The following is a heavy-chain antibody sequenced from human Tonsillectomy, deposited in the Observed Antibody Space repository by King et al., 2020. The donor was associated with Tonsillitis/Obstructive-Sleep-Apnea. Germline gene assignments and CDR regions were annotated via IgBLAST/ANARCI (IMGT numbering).Heavy chain of an antibody. V-gene: IGHV3-48*03. J-gene: IGHJ6*02. CDR2: ISRSGSTI. CDR1: GFTFSSYE. Sequence: VQLVESGGGLVQPGGSLRLSCAASGFTFSSYEMNWVRQAPGKGLEWVSYISRSGSTIYYADSVKGRFTISRDNAKNSLYLQMNSLRAEDTAVYYCARDTRIYDLWSGYKGAYYYSMDVWGQGTTVTVSS. D-gene: IGHD3-3*01. CDR3: ARDTRIYDLWSGYKGAYYYSMDV.